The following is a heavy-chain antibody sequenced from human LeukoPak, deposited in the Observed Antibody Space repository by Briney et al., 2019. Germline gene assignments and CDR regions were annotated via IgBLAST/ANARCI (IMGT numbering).Heavy chain of an antibody. V-gene: IGHV1-46*01. CDR2: INPSGGST. D-gene: IGHD1-1*01. CDR1: GYTFTGYY. J-gene: IGHJ6*02. CDR3: AREELPGTDYYYYYGMDV. Sequence: ASVKVSCKASGYTFTGYYMHWVRQAPGQGLEWMGIINPSGGSTSYAQKFQGRVTMTRDTSTSTAYMELSSLRSEDTAVYYCAREELPGTDYYYYYGMDVWGRGTTVTVS.